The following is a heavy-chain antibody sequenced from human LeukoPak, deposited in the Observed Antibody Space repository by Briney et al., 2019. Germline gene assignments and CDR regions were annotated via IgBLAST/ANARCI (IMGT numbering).Heavy chain of an antibody. CDR1: GYTFTGYY. J-gene: IGHJ4*02. CDR2: INPSGGST. Sequence: ASVKVSCKASGYTFTGYYMHWVRQAPGQGLEWMGWINPSGGSTSYAQKFQGRVTMTRDTSTSTVYMELSSLRSDDTAVYYCAISMSKDYGDYVRYFDYWGQGTLVTVSS. CDR3: AISMSKDYGDYVRYFDY. D-gene: IGHD4-17*01. V-gene: IGHV1-46*01.